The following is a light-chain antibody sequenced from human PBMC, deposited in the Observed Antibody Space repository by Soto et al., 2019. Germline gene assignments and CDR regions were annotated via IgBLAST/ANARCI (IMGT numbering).Light chain of an antibody. Sequence: QSVLTQPASVSGSPGQSVTIPCTGTNNDVSAYDYVSWYQQHPGKVPTLIIFDVSSRPAGVSNRFSGSKSGNTASLTISGLQAEDEADYYCSSFTTSGTLVFGRGTKVTV. J-gene: IGLJ3*02. CDR3: SSFTTSGTLV. CDR1: NNDVSAYDY. CDR2: DVS. V-gene: IGLV2-14*01.